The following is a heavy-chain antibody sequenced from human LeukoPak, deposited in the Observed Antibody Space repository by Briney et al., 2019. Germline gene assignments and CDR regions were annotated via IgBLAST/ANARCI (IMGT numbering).Heavy chain of an antibody. D-gene: IGHD5-18*01. CDR1: GFTFSSYW. Sequence: GGSLRLSCAASGFTFSSYWMSWVRQAPGKGLEWVANIKQDGSEKYYVDSVKGRFTISRDNAKNSLYLQMNSLRAEDTAVYYCARDYAGGYSYGPPEFDYWGQGTLVTVSS. CDR3: ARDYAGGYSYGPPEFDY. CDR2: IKQDGSEK. J-gene: IGHJ4*02. V-gene: IGHV3-7*01.